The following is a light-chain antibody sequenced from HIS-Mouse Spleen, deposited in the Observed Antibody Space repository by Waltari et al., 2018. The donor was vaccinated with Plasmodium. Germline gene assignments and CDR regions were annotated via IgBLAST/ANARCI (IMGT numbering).Light chain of an antibody. J-gene: IGKJ1*01. V-gene: IGKV1-39*01. CDR2: AAS. Sequence: DIQMTQSPSSLSACVGDRVTITCRASQSISSYLNWYQRKPGQAPKLLIYAASSLQSGVPSRFSGSGSRTDFTLTISSLQPEDVATYYCQQSYSTWTFGQGTKVEIK. CDR3: QQSYSTWT. CDR1: QSISSY.